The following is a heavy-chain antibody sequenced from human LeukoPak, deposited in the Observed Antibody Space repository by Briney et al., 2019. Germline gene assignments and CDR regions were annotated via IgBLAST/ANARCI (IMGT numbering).Heavy chain of an antibody. J-gene: IGHJ4*02. Sequence: PGGSLRLSCAASGFTFSSYATSWVRQAPGKGLEWVSAISGSGGSTYYADSVKGRFTISRDNSKNTLYLQMNSLRAEDTAVYYCAKDLGVLTTTPDYWGQGTLVTVSS. CDR1: GFTFSSYA. CDR3: AKDLGVLTTTPDY. D-gene: IGHD3-9*01. V-gene: IGHV3-23*01. CDR2: ISGSGGST.